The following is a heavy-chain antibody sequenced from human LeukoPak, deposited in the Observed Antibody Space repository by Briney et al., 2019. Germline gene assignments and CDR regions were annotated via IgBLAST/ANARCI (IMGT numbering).Heavy chain of an antibody. J-gene: IGHJ4*02. Sequence: ASVKVSCKAYGYTFTGYYMHWVRQAPGQGLEWMGWINPNSGDTNYAQKFQGRVTVTRDTSISTAYMELSRLRSDDTAVYYCARVGSSGWYVHPTLDYWGQGTLLTVSS. V-gene: IGHV1-2*02. CDR2: INPNSGDT. D-gene: IGHD6-19*01. CDR1: GYTFTGYY. CDR3: ARVGSSGWYVHPTLDY.